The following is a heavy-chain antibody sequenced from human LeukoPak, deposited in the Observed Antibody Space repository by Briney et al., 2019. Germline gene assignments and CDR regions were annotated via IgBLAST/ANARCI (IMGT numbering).Heavy chain of an antibody. CDR2: IYYSGST. V-gene: IGHV4-59*01. CDR1: GGSISSYY. CDR3: ARPGTYYDFWSGYTPTAAAFDI. J-gene: IGHJ3*02. D-gene: IGHD3-3*01. Sequence: SETLSLTCTVSGGSISSYYWSWIRQPPGKGLEWIGYIYYSGSTNYNPSLKSRVTISVDTYKNQFSLKLSSVTAADTAVYYCARPGTYYDFWSGYTPTAAAFDIWGQGTMVTVSS.